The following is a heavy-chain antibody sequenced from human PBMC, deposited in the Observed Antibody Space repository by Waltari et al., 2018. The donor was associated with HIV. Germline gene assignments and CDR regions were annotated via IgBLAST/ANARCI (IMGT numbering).Heavy chain of an antibody. Sequence: VQLVKSGAPVKKTGASVKVSCNASGYTLTVHYMTWVRQSPGQRLVWMGLINPNSGGTNYAQKFQGSVTMTRDTSISTAYMGLGRLRSDDTAVYYCARDRARTTDYYYYGMDVWGQGTTVTVSS. CDR3: ARDRARTTDYYYYGMDV. CDR1: GYTLTVHY. J-gene: IGHJ6*02. D-gene: IGHD1-7*01. CDR2: INPNSGGT. V-gene: IGHV1-2*02.